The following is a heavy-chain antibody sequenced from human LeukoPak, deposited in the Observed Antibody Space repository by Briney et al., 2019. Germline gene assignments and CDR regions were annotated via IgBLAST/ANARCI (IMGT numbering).Heavy chain of an antibody. CDR3: ARDGDIVVVVAAIHFDY. V-gene: IGHV3-7*01. Sequence: PGGSLRLSCAVSGFTFSSNWMTWVRQAPGKGLEWVANMKQDGSETHYVDSVKGRFTISRDNAQNSVYLQMNRLRAEDTAVYYCARDGDIVVVVAAIHFDYWGQGTLVTVSS. D-gene: IGHD2-15*01. J-gene: IGHJ4*02. CDR1: GFTFSSNW. CDR2: MKQDGSET.